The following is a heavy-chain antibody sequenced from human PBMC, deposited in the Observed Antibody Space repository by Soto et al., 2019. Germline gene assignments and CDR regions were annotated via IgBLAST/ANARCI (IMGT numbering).Heavy chain of an antibody. CDR1: GYTCTSYY. Sequence: GASVKVSCKASGYTCTSYYMHWLRQAPGQGLEWMGIIYPSGGSTSYARKFQGRVTMTRDTSTSTVYMELSSLRSEDTAVYDGARVTTARGAVAVDGFRSFGMDVWGQGTTVTVSS. D-gene: IGHD6-19*01. CDR2: IYPSGGST. V-gene: IGHV1-46*01. J-gene: IGHJ6*02. CDR3: ARVTTARGAVAVDGFRSFGMDV.